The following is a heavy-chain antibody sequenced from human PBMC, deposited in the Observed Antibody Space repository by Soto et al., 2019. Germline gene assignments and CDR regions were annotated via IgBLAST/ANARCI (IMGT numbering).Heavy chain of an antibody. CDR3: ATVGTGSYNWFDP. CDR1: GFTFSSNW. D-gene: IGHD3-10*01. Sequence: EVQLVESGGGLVQPGGSLRLSCAASGFTFSSNWMHWFRQAPGKGLVWVARINSDGTTTTYADPVKGRFTISRDNAKNTVYLQMNSLRVEDTAVYYCATVGTGSYNWFDPWGRGTLVTVSS. CDR2: INSDGTTT. J-gene: IGHJ5*02. V-gene: IGHV3-74*01.